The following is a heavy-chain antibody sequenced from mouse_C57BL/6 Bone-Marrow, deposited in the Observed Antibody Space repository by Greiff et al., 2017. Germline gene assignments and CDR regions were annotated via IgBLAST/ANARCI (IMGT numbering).Heavy chain of an antibody. CDR2: IDPEDGET. CDR1: GFNIKDYY. D-gene: IGHD1-1*01. V-gene: IGHV14-2*01. Sequence: EVKLMESGAELVKPGASVKLSCTASGFNIKDYYIHWVKQRTEQGLEWIGRIDPEDGETKYAPKFQDKATITADTSSNTAYLQLSSLTSEDTAVYYCTRSLIYCGTSYWGQGTTLTVSS. J-gene: IGHJ2*01. CDR3: TRSLIYCGTSY.